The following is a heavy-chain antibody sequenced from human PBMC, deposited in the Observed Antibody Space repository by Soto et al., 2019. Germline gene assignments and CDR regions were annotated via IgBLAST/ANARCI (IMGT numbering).Heavy chain of an antibody. CDR3: AKGGIKYCSGGSCYSNWFDP. J-gene: IGHJ5*02. D-gene: IGHD2-15*01. CDR1: GFTFSSYA. CDR2: ISGSGGST. Sequence: GGSLRLSCAASGFTFSSYAMSWVRQAPGKGLEWVSAISGSGGSTYYAGSVKGRFTISRDNSKNTLYLQMNSLRAEDTAVYYCAKGGIKYCSGGSCYSNWFDPWGQGTLVTVSS. V-gene: IGHV3-23*01.